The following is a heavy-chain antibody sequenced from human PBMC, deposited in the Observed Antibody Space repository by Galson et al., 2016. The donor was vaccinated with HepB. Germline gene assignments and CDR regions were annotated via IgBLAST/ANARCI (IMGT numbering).Heavy chain of an antibody. Sequence: SLRLSCATSGLSFSVRGMHWVRQAPGKGLEWVAVIWNDGRTTYYGDSVKSRFIISRDNSRETLYLQMNSLRVDDTAIYYCATDGPPTVVVGAALDSWGQGTLVTVSS. CDR3: ATDGPPTVVVGAALDS. CDR1: GLSFSVRG. J-gene: IGHJ5*01. V-gene: IGHV3-33*01. CDR2: IWNDGRTT. D-gene: IGHD2-15*01.